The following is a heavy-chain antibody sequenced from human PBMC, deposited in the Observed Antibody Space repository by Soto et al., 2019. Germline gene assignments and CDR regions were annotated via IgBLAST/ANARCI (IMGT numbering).Heavy chain of an antibody. J-gene: IGHJ5*02. CDR3: ARESGWYNVSGWFDP. D-gene: IGHD6-19*01. V-gene: IGHV4-31*03. CDR2: IYYSGST. CDR1: GGSISSGGYY. Sequence: QVQLQESGPGLVKPSQTLSLTCTVSGGSISSGGYYWSWIRQHPGKGLEWIGYIYYSGSTYYNPSLKSRVTISVDTSKNQFSLKLSSVTAADTAVYYCARESGWYNVSGWFDPWGQGTLASVSS.